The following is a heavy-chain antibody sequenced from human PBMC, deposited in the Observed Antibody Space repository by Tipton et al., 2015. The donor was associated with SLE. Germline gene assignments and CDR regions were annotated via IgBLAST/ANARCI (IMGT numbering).Heavy chain of an antibody. D-gene: IGHD1-26*01. CDR3: ARGWDATRDFDY. Sequence: RSLRLSCAASGFTFSSYAMHWVRQAPGKGLEWVAVISYDGSNKYYADSVKGRFTISRDNSKNTLYLQMNSLRAEDTAVYYCARGWDATRDFDYWGQGTLVTVSS. CDR1: GFTFSSYA. J-gene: IGHJ4*02. CDR2: ISYDGSNK. V-gene: IGHV3-30-3*01.